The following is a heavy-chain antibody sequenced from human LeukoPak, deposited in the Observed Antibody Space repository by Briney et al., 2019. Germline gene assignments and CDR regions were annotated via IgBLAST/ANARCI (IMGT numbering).Heavy chain of an antibody. D-gene: IGHD4-11*01. V-gene: IGHV5-51*01. J-gene: IGHJ6*02. CDR3: ARHTTDELYYYYGMDV. CDR1: GYSFPNYW. CDR2: IYPGVSHT. Sequence: GGSLEISCKGSGYSFPNYWIGWVGRMPGGVREGTGFIYPGVSHTRYSPSFQGQVTISADKSTSIAYLQWSSLKASDTAMYYCARHTTDELYYYYGMDVWGQGTTVTVSS.